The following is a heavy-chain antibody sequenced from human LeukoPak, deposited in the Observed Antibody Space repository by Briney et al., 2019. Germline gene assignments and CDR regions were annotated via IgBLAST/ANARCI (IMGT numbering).Heavy chain of an antibody. V-gene: IGHV3-23*01. CDR1: GFTFSSYA. CDR2: ISGSGGST. J-gene: IGHJ4*02. Sequence: PGGSLRLSCAASGFTFSSYAMSWVRQAPGKGLEWVSAISGSGGSTYYADSVKGRFTISRDNSKNTLYLQMNSVRAEDTAMYYCVRDLRYDTSGHEEDYFDYWGQGTLVTVSS. CDR3: VRDLRYDTSGHEEDYFDY. D-gene: IGHD3-22*01.